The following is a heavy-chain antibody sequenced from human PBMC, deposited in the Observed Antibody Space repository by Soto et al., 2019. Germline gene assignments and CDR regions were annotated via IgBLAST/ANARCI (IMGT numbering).Heavy chain of an antibody. Sequence: QVQLVQSGAEVKKPGSSVKVSCTASGDIFSGYSISWVRQAPGQGLEWMGGIIPLFGSTNYAPKFQGRGTITADQSTNTGYMELSSLKSEDTAVYSCARDLGTGYDSGDYWGQGTLVTVSS. CDR3: ARDLGTGYDSGDY. V-gene: IGHV1-69*12. CDR2: IIPLFGST. J-gene: IGHJ4*02. D-gene: IGHD5-12*01. CDR1: GDIFSGYS.